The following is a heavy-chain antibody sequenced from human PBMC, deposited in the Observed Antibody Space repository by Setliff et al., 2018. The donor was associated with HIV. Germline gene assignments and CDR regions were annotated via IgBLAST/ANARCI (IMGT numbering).Heavy chain of an antibody. CDR1: GFTFSTYW. CDR2: ISGSSSPI. D-gene: IGHD6-19*01. V-gene: IGHV3-48*01. Sequence: PGGSLRLSCAASGFTFSTYWMSWVRQAPGKGLEWVSYISGSSSPIYYADSVKGRFAISRDNSKNTLYLQMNSLSAEDTAVYYCANHDRGPNSGGSRNYYFMDVWGKGTTVTVSS. J-gene: IGHJ6*03. CDR3: ANHDRGPNSGGSRNYYFMDV.